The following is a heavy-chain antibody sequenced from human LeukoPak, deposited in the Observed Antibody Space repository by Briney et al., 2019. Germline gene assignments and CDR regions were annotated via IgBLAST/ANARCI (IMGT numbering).Heavy chain of an antibody. CDR3: ATKTNSGSVIGGWFDP. CDR1: GGSISSSSCY. Sequence: SSETLSLTCTVSGGSISSSSCYWGWIRQPPGKGLEWIGIIYNSGSTYYNPSLKSRVTISVDTSKNQFSLKLSSVTAADTAVYHCATKTNSGSVIGGWFDPWGQGTLVTVSS. V-gene: IGHV4-39*07. CDR2: IYNSGST. J-gene: IGHJ5*02. D-gene: IGHD1-26*01.